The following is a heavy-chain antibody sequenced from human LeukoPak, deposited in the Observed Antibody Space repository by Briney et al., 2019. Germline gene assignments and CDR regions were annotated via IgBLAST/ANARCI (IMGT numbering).Heavy chain of an antibody. V-gene: IGHV3-23*01. CDR3: AKVESCSGTDCYYFDF. Sequence: GGSLRLSCAASGFTFSSYPMSWVRLAPGKGLEWVSAITGGGDGTYYADSVRGRITISRDNSKNTVFLQMNSLRADDTAVYYCAKVESCSGTDCYYFDFWGQGTLVIGSS. D-gene: IGHD2-15*01. J-gene: IGHJ4*02. CDR2: ITGGGDGT. CDR1: GFTFSSYP.